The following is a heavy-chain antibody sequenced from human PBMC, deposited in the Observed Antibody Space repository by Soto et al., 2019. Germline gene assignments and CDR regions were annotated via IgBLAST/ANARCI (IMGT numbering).Heavy chain of an antibody. CDR3: ARDLGTGYSGFDP. Sequence: GLLNHPCRAVEFKFGTLGMNWVRQAPGKGLEWGSCISMSNSPKYYADSVKGRFTISRDNAHNSLYLQMNSLRDEDTAVYYCARDLGTGYSGFDPWRQGTLVTVS. CDR1: EFKFGTLG. CDR2: ISMSNSPK. J-gene: IGHJ5*02. D-gene: IGHD5-18*01. V-gene: IGHV3-48*02.